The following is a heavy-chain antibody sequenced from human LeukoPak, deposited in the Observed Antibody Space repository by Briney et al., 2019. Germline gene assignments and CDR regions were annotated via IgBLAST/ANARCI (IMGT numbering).Heavy chain of an antibody. D-gene: IGHD6-19*01. Sequence: PSETLSLTCAVYGGSFSGYYWSWIRQPPGKGLEWIGEINHSGSTNYNPSLKSRVTISVDTSKNQFSLKLSSVTAADTAVYYCARAPRSGGFHFDYWGQGTLVTVSS. CDR1: GGSFSGYY. J-gene: IGHJ4*02. CDR3: ARAPRSGGFHFDY. V-gene: IGHV4-34*01. CDR2: INHSGST.